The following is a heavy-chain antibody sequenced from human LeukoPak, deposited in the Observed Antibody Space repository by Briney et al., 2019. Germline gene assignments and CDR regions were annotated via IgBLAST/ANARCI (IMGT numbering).Heavy chain of an antibody. Sequence: GGSLRLSCAASGFTFSSYSMNWVRQAPGKGLEWVSSISSSSSYIYYADSVKGRFTISRDNAKSSLYLQMNSLRAEDTAVYYCARDSNVVGAKGAGWGQGTLVTVSS. CDR1: GFTFSSYS. V-gene: IGHV3-21*01. CDR2: ISSSSSYI. CDR3: ARDSNVVGAKGAG. J-gene: IGHJ4*02. D-gene: IGHD1-26*01.